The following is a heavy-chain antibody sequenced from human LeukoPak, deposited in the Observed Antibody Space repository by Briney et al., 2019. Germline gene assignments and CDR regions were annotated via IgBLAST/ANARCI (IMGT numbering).Heavy chain of an antibody. Sequence: PSETLSLTCAVYGGSFSGYYWSWIRQPPGKGLEWIGEINHSGSTNYNPSLKSRVTISVDTSKNQLSLKLSSVTAADTAVYYCARGRSWYSSWGQGTLVTVSS. V-gene: IGHV4-34*01. J-gene: IGHJ4*02. CDR3: ARGRSWYSS. CDR1: GGSFSGYY. CDR2: INHSGST. D-gene: IGHD6-13*01.